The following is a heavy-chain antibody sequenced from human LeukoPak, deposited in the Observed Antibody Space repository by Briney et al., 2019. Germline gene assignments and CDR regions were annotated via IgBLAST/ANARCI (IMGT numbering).Heavy chain of an antibody. CDR2: IIPIFGTA. J-gene: IGHJ4*02. CDR1: GGTFSSYA. D-gene: IGHD3-16*01. V-gene: IGHV1-69*06. CDR3: ARDNDSRDPPHFDY. Sequence: GASVKVSCKASGGTFSSYAISWVRQAPGQRLEWMGGIIPIFGTANYAQKFRGRVTITADKSTRTAYMELSSLRSEDTAVYSCARDNDSRDPPHFDYWGQGTLVTVSS.